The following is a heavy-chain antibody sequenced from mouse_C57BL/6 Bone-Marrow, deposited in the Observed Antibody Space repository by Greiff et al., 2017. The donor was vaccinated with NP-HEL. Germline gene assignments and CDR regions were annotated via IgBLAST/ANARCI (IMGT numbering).Heavy chain of an antibody. CDR2: IYPRSGNT. D-gene: IGHD1-1*01. CDR3: ASPYYGSSSWFAY. CDR1: GYTFTSYG. V-gene: IGHV1-81*01. J-gene: IGHJ3*01. Sequence: VQLVESGAELARPGASVKLSCKASGYTFTSYGISWVKQRTGQGLEWIGEIYPRSGNTYYNEKFKGKATLTADKSSSTAYMELRSLTSEDSAVYFCASPYYGSSSWFAYWGQGTLVTVSA.